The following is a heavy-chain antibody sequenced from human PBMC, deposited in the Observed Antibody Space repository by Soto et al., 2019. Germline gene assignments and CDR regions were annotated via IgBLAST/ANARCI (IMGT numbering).Heavy chain of an antibody. CDR2: INAGDDIT. CDR3: ARVPFTLVRGVMPYLDY. V-gene: IGHV1-3*01. D-gene: IGHD3-10*01. Sequence: ASVKVSCKASGYTFMSYPLHWVRQAPGQRPEWMGWINAGDDITQFSQKFQGRLTFTRDTSASTGYMELRSLRSEDTAVYYCARVPFTLVRGVMPYLDYWGPGTPVTV. J-gene: IGHJ4*02. CDR1: GYTFMSYP.